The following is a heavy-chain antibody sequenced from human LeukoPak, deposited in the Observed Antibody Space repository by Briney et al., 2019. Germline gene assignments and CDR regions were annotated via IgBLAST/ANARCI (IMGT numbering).Heavy chain of an antibody. J-gene: IGHJ5*02. CDR3: ARSGPIAVAGAGTSWFDP. CDR2: ISYDGSNK. CDR1: GFTLSSYA. D-gene: IGHD6-19*01. V-gene: IGHV3-30-3*01. Sequence: GGSLRLSCAASGFTLSSYAMHWVRQAPGKGLEWVAVISYDGSNKYYADSVKGRFTISRDNSKNTLYLQINSLRAEDTAVYYCARSGPIAVAGAGTSWFDPWGQGTLVTVSS.